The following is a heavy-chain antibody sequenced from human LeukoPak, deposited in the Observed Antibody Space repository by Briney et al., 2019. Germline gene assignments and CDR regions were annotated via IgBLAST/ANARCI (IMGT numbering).Heavy chain of an antibody. CDR3: AKAPYRDIVVVVAAPYVMDV. D-gene: IGHD2-15*01. CDR2: ISGSGGST. Sequence: GGSLRLSCAASGFTFSSYAMSWVRQAPGRGLEWVSAISGSGGSTYYADSVKGRFTISRDNSKNTLYLQMNSLRAEDTAVYYCAKAPYRDIVVVVAAPYVMDVWGQGTTVTVSS. V-gene: IGHV3-23*01. J-gene: IGHJ6*02. CDR1: GFTFSSYA.